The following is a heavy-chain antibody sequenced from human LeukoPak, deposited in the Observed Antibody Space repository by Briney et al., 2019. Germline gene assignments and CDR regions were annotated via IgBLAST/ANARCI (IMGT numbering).Heavy chain of an antibody. CDR3: AKEREAYCSGGSCYGSDKLLPADS. J-gene: IGHJ4*02. D-gene: IGHD2-15*01. Sequence: PGGSLRLSCAASGFTFSSYAMTWVRQAPGKGLEWVSSISGTGGSTFYADSVKGRFTISRDNSKNTLYLQMNSLRAEDTAIYYCAKEREAYCSGGSCYGSDKLLPADSWGQGSLVTVSS. CDR2: ISGTGGST. V-gene: IGHV3-23*01. CDR1: GFTFSSYA.